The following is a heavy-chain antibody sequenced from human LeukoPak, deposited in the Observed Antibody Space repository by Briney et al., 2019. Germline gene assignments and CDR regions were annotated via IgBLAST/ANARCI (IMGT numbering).Heavy chain of an antibody. CDR3: VRDPMTTNYFDY. CDR2: IIPIFGTP. D-gene: IGHD4-17*01. Sequence: MGRIIPIFGTPNYAQNFQGRVTIPTDASTSTAYMELTSLRSEDTAVYYCVRDPMTTNYFDYWGQGTLVTVSS. J-gene: IGHJ4*02. V-gene: IGHV1-69*05.